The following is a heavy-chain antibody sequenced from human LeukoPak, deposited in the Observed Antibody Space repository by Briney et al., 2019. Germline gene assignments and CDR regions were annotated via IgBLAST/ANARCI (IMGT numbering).Heavy chain of an antibody. Sequence: GGSLRLSCAASGFTFSSYAMSWVRQAPGKGLQWVSAISGSGGSTYYADSVKGRFTISRDNSKNTLYLQMNSLRAEDTAVYYCAKARSGYDYVWGSYRTDVTKEPDLDYWGQGTLVTVSS. CDR2: ISGSGGST. D-gene: IGHD3-16*02. V-gene: IGHV3-23*01. CDR3: AKARSGYDYVWGSYRTDVTKEPDLDY. J-gene: IGHJ4*02. CDR1: GFTFSSYA.